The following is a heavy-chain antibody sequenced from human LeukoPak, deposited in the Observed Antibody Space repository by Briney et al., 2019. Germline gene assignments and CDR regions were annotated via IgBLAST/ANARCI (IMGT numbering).Heavy chain of an antibody. CDR3: ARVPGSEWYFDL. CDR1: GGSISSGDYY. J-gene: IGHJ2*01. Sequence: TSQTLSLTCTVSGGSISSGDYYWSWIRQPPGKGLEWIGYIYYSGSTYYNPSLKSRVTISVDTSKNQFSLKLSSVTAADTAVYYCARVPGSEWYFDLWGRGTLVTVSS. V-gene: IGHV4-30-4*01. CDR2: IYYSGST.